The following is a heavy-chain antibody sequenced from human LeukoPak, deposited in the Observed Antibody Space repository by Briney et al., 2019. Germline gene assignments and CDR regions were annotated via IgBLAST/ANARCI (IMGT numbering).Heavy chain of an antibody. J-gene: IGHJ4*02. V-gene: IGHV4-34*01. CDR2: VNHSGSI. CDR1: GGSFSTYY. CDR3: TAYRHRDGPLNY. D-gene: IGHD5-24*01. Sequence: SETLSLSCAVSGGSFSTYYWSWIRQAPGKGLEWIGEVNHSGSINYSPSLMSRVTMSVDTSMNQLSLKLTSVTAADTAVYYCTAYRHRDGPLNYWGQGTLVTVSS.